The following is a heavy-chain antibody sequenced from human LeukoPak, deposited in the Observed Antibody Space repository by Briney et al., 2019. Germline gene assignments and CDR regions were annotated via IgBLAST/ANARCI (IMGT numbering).Heavy chain of an antibody. CDR3: TRHDSGDYVGFDY. CDR1: GFTFSGSA. J-gene: IGHJ4*02. D-gene: IGHD4-17*01. CDR2: IRSKANSYAT. V-gene: IGHV3-73*01. Sequence: PGWSLRLSCAASGFTFSGSAMQWVRQASGKGLEWVGRIRSKANSYATAYAASVKGRFTISRDDSKNTAYLQMNSLKTEDTAVYYCTRHDSGDYVGFDYWGQGTLVTVSS.